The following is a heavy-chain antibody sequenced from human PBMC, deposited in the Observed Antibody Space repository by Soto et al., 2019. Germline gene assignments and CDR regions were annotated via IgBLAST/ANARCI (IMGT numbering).Heavy chain of an antibody. Sequence: EVHLLESGGALVQPGGSLTLSCAASGFSFSDYAMSWVRQAPGKGLEWVSSISRTGDSAYYADSVKGRFAISRDRSKIRLSLQMNSLRVEDTAVYYCAKVPDGSGYYHNWFDSWGHGTLITVSS. CDR3: AKVPDGSGYYHNWFDS. V-gene: IGHV3-23*01. CDR2: ISRTGDSA. CDR1: GFSFSDYA. D-gene: IGHD3-22*01. J-gene: IGHJ5*01.